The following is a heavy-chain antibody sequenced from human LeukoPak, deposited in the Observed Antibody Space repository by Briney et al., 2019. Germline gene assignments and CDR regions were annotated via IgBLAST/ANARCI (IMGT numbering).Heavy chain of an antibody. CDR1: GGSISTYY. D-gene: IGHD1/OR15-1a*01. CDR2: AYYRGRT. V-gene: IGHV4-59*01. CDR3: AKGSATTGFDP. J-gene: IGHJ5*02. Sequence: SETLSLTCTVSGGSISTYYWNCIRQPPGKGLEWIGYAYYRGRTNYSPSLKSRVTILVDTSKNQFSLRLISVTAADTAVYYCAKGSATTGFDPWGQGTLVTVSS.